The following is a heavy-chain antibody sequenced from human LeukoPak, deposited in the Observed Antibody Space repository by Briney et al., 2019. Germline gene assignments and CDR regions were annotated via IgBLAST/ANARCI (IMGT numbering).Heavy chain of an antibody. D-gene: IGHD2-2*01. V-gene: IGHV1-8*01. J-gene: IGHJ4*02. CDR2: MNPNSGNT. CDR1: GYTFTSYD. Sequence: GASVKVSCKASGYTFTSYDINWVRQATGQGLEWMGWMNPNSGNTGYAQKFQGRVTMTRNTSISTAYMELSSLRSEDTAVYYCTNTACSSTSCFDYWGQGTLVTVSS. CDR3: TNTACSSTSCFDY.